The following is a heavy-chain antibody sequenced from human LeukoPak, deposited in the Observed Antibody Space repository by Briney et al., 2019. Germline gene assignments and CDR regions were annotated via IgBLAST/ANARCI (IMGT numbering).Heavy chain of an antibody. Sequence: ASVKVSCKASGYTFTSYGISWVRQAPGQGLEWMGGIIPIFGTANYAQKFQGRVTITADKSTSTAYMELSSLRSEDTAVYYCARVGKYSSSSVWFDPWGQGTLVTVSS. V-gene: IGHV1-69*06. CDR3: ARVGKYSSSSVWFDP. CDR2: IIPIFGTA. CDR1: GYTFTSYG. J-gene: IGHJ5*02. D-gene: IGHD6-6*01.